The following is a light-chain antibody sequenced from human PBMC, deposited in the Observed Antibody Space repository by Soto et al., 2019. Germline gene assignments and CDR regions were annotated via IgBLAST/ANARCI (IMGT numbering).Light chain of an antibody. CDR2: AAS. V-gene: IGKV1-17*02. J-gene: IGKJ1*01. CDR3: LQYNTYPWT. Sequence: DIQMTQPPSSLSASVGDRVTITCRASQGIRNDLDWYQQKPAKAPERLMYAASSLQSGVPSRFSGSGSGTEFNLSISDLQAEDFATYSSLQYNTYPWTFGQGTRVEIK. CDR1: QGIRND.